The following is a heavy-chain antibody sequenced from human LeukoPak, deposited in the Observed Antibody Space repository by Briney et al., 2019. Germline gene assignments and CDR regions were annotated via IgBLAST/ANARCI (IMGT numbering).Heavy chain of an antibody. CDR3: AREELERNFDY. CDR1: GGSISSYY. J-gene: IGHJ4*02. Sequence: TPSETLSLTCTVPGGSISSYYWSWIRQPPGKGLEWIGYIYYSRSTNYNPSLKSRVTISVDTSKNQFSLKLSSVTAADTAVYYCAREELERNFDYWGQGTLVTVSS. V-gene: IGHV4-59*01. D-gene: IGHD3-10*01. CDR2: IYYSRST.